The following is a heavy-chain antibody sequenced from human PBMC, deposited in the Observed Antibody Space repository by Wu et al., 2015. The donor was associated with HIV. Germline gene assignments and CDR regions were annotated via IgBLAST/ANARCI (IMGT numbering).Heavy chain of an antibody. Sequence: QVQLVQSGVEVKKPGASVKVSCKASGYIFTHYGITWVRQAPGQGLEWMGWIIPSFVTAHYAQKFQGRVTITTDESTSTAYMELSSLRSEDAAVYYCARQGDYHFRNYFDPWGQGTLVTVSS. V-gene: IGHV1-69*05. J-gene: IGHJ5*02. CDR2: IIPSFVTA. CDR3: ARQGDYHFRNYFDP. D-gene: IGHD4-17*01. CDR1: GYIFTHYG.